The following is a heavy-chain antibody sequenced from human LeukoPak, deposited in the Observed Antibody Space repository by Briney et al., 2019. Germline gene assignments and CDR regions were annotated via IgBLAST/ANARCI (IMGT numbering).Heavy chain of an antibody. CDR1: GYSISSSKW. CDR2: IYYSGST. D-gene: IGHD3-10*01. CDR3: VRCLTMVRGVIRPPDY. V-gene: IGHV4-28*01. J-gene: IGHJ4*02. Sequence: SETLSLTCAVSGYSISSSKWWGWIRQPPGKGLEWIGYIYYSGSTYYNPSLKSRVTISVDTSKNQFSLRLSSVTAADTAVYYCVRCLTMVRGVIRPPDYWGQGTLVTVSS.